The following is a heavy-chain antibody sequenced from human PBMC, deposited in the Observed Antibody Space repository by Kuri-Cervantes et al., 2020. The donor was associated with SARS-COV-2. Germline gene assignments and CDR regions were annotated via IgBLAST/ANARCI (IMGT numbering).Heavy chain of an antibody. CDR3: SLSSSSVYYYYMDV. CDR2: ISGSGGST. Sequence: ETLSLTCTVSGGSISSSSYYWGWIRQPPGKGLEWVSAISGSGGSTYYADSVKGRFTISRDNSKNTLYLQMNSLRAEDTAVYYCSLSSSSVYYYYMDVWGKGTTVTVSS. CDR1: GGSISSSSYY. V-gene: IGHV3-23*01. D-gene: IGHD6-13*01. J-gene: IGHJ6*03.